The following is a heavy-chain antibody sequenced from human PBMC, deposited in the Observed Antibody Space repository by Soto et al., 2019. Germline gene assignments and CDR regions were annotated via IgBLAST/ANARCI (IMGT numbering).Heavy chain of an antibody. CDR2: IIPILGIA. J-gene: IGHJ2*01. CDR1: GGTFSSYT. V-gene: IGHV1-69*08. CDR3: ARDRGYYGSGRYLWYFDL. Sequence: QVQLVQSGAEVRKPGSSVKVSCKASGGTFSSYTISWVRQAPGQGLEWMGRIIPILGIANYAQKFQGRVTITPDKSTRTAYMGFSSLRSEDTAVYYCARDRGYYGSGRYLWYFDLWGRGTLVTVSS. D-gene: IGHD3-10*01.